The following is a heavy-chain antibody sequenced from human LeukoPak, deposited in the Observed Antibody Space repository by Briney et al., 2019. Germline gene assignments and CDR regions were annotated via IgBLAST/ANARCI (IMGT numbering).Heavy chain of an antibody. CDR3: TRGLRDIVVVVAATRPYYFDY. D-gene: IGHD2-15*01. V-gene: IGHV3-49*04. CDR2: IRSKAYGGTT. CDR1: GFTFGDYA. Sequence: PGRSLRLSCTASGFTFGDYAMSWVRQAPGKGLEWVGFIRSKAYGGTTEYAASVKGRFTIPRDDSKSIAYLQMNSLKTEDTAVYYCTRGLRDIVVVVAATRPYYFDYWGQGTLVTVSS. J-gene: IGHJ4*02.